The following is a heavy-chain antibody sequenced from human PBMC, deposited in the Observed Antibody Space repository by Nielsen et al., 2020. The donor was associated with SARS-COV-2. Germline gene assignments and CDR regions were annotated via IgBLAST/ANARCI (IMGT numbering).Heavy chain of an antibody. J-gene: IGHJ4*02. CDR1: GGSISSGSYY. CDR2: IYTSGST. V-gene: IGHV4-61*02. CDR3: ARDSLDCSSTSCHPLFDY. Sequence: SCTVSGGSISSGSYYWSWIRQPAGKGLEWIGRIYTSGSTNYNPSLKSRVTISVDTSKNQFSLKLSSVTAADTAVYYCARDSLDCSSTSCHPLFDYWGQGTLVTVSS. D-gene: IGHD2-2*01.